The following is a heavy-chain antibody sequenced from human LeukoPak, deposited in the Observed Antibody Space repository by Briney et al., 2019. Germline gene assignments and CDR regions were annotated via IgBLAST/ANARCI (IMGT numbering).Heavy chain of an antibody. J-gene: IGHJ4*02. CDR1: GFTFSSYE. D-gene: IGHD6-19*01. CDR3: ARPDSGWYVFDY. V-gene: IGHV3-7*01. CDR2: IKPDGSEK. Sequence: GGSLRLSCAASGFTFSSYEMNWVRQAPGKGLEWVANIKPDGSEKYYVDSVKGRFTISRDNAKNSLYLQMNSLRAEDTAVYYCARPDSGWYVFDYWGQGTLVTVSS.